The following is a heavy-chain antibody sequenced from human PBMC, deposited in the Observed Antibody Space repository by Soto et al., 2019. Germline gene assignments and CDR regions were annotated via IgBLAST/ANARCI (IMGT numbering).Heavy chain of an antibody. J-gene: IGHJ6*02. D-gene: IGHD3-3*01. Sequence: GASVKVSCKASGYTFTSYAMHWVRQAPGQRLEWMGWINAGNGNTKYSQKFQGRVTITRDTSASTAYMELSSLRSEDTAVYYCAREGPFGDPYYYYYGMDVWGQGTTVTGSS. CDR3: AREGPFGDPYYYYYGMDV. CDR1: GYTFTSYA. CDR2: INAGNGNT. V-gene: IGHV1-3*01.